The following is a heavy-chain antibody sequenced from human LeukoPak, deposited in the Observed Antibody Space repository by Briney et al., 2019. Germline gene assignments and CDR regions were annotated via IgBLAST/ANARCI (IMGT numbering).Heavy chain of an antibody. CDR2: INHSGST. D-gene: IGHD3-10*01. V-gene: IGHV4-34*01. CDR1: GGSFSGYY. Sequence: PSETLSLTCAVYGGSFSGYYWSWIRQPPGKGLEWIGEINHSGSTNYNPSLKSRVTISVDTSKNQFSLKLSSVTAADTAVYYCARREVLPPFDYWGQGTLVTVSS. J-gene: IGHJ4*02. CDR3: ARREVLPPFDY.